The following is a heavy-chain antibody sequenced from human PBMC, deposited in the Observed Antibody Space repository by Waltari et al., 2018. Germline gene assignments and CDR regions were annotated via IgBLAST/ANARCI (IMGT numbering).Heavy chain of an antibody. CDR3: GRDVYGDYVGGGGGAFDI. J-gene: IGHJ3*02. D-gene: IGHD4-17*01. CDR2: ISSGSYI. CDR1: GFTLSTYS. V-gene: IGHV3-21*01. Sequence: EVQLVESGGGLVKPGGSLRLSCAASGFTLSTYSMNWVRQAPGKGRGWVESISSGSYIYYVESVKGRFTISRDNAKNSLYLQMNSLRAEDTAVYYCGRDVYGDYVGGGGGAFDIWGQGTMVTVSS.